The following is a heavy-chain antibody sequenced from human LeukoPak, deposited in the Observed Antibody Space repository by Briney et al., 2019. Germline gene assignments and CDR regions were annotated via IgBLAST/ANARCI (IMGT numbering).Heavy chain of an antibody. J-gene: IGHJ5*02. CDR3: AEGDYEYGWFDP. Sequence: ASVKVSCKASGYTFTDYYMHWVRQAPGQGLEWMGRINPNSGGTNYAQKFQGRVTMTRDTSISTAYMELSRLRSDDTAVYYCAEGDYEYGWFDPWGQGTLVTVSS. D-gene: IGHD4-17*01. CDR2: INPNSGGT. V-gene: IGHV1-2*06. CDR1: GYTFTDYY.